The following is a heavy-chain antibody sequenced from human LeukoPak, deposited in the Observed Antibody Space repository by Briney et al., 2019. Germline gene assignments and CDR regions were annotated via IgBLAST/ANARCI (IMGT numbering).Heavy chain of an antibody. CDR3: ARGRGYNAFDI. CDR1: GGSFSGYY. CDR2: INHDGST. Sequence: SETLSLTCAVYGGSFSGYYWSWIRQPPGKGLEWIGEINHDGSTNYNPYLKRRGTISVDTSKNQFSLRLSSVTAADTAVYSCARGRGYNAFDIWGQGTMVTVSS. D-gene: IGHD5-18*01. V-gene: IGHV4-34*01. J-gene: IGHJ3*02.